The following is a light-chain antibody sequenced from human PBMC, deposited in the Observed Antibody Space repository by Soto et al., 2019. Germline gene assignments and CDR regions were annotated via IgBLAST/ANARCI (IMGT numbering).Light chain of an antibody. V-gene: IGKV1-33*01. Sequence: DIQMTQSPSSLSASVGDRVTITCPASQGIRKYLNLYQQEPGKAPKLLIYGASNLEPGVPSRFSGGGSGTDFTFTISSLRPEDIATYYCQQYGNVPYTFRRGPKLEIK. CDR3: QQYGNVPYT. CDR2: GAS. J-gene: IGKJ2*01. CDR1: QGIRKY.